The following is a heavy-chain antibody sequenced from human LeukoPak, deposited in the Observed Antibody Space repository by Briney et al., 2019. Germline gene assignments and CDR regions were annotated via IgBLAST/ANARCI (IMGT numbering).Heavy chain of an antibody. V-gene: IGHV3-11*01. J-gene: IGHJ4*02. CDR2: ISSSGSTI. CDR3: ARDGDGYTETIDY. Sequence: GESLRLSCAASGFTFSDYYMSWIRQAPGKGLEWVSYISSSGSTIYYADSVKGRSTISRDNAKNSLYLQMNNLRAEDTAVYYCARDGDGYTETIDYWGQGTLVTVSS. D-gene: IGHD5-24*01. CDR1: GFTFSDYY.